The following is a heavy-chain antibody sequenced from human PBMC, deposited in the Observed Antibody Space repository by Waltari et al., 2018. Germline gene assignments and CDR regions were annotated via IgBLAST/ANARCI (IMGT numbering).Heavy chain of an antibody. Sequence: QVQLVQSGAEVKKPGASVKVSCKASGYTFTGYYMHWVRQAPGQGLEWMGQINPNSGGTNYAQKFQGRVTMTRDTSISTAYMELSRLRSDDTAVYYCARDRGSGSYYNWFDPWGQGTLVTVSS. CDR3: ARDRGSGSYYNWFDP. D-gene: IGHD1-26*01. CDR1: GYTFTGYY. CDR2: INPNSGGT. J-gene: IGHJ5*02. V-gene: IGHV1-2*06.